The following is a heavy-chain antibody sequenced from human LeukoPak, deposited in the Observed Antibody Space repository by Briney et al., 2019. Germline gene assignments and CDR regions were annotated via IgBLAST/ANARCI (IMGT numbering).Heavy chain of an antibody. D-gene: IGHD3-3*01. CDR3: ARGRRFTIFGVVIMYNWFDP. CDR1: GGSISSSSYY. CDR2: IYYSGST. V-gene: IGHV4-39*07. J-gene: IGHJ5*02. Sequence: SETLSLTCTVSGGSISSSSYYWGWIRQPPGTGLEWIGSIYYSGSTYYNPSLKSRVTISVDTSKNQFSLKLSSVTAADTAVYYCARGRRFTIFGVVIMYNWFDPWGQGTLVTVSS.